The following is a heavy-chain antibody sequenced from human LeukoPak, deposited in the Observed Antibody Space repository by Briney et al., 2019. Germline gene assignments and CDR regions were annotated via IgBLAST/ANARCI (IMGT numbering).Heavy chain of an antibody. Sequence: ASVKVSCKASGYTFTSYGISWVRHAPGQGLEWMGWISAYNGNTNYAQKLQGRVTMTTDTSTSTAYMELRSLRSDDTAVYYCARDLEGYYDSSGYYRAPFDYWGQGTLVTVSS. D-gene: IGHD3-22*01. CDR3: ARDLEGYYDSSGYYRAPFDY. CDR2: ISAYNGNT. J-gene: IGHJ4*02. CDR1: GYTFTSYG. V-gene: IGHV1-18*01.